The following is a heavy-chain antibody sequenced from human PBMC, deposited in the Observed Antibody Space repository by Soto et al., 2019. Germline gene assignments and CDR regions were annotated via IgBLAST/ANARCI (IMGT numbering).Heavy chain of an antibody. CDR1: GFTFSDYY. Sequence: QVHLVESGGGLVKPGGSLRLSCTASGFTFSDYYMSWIRQATGRGLEWLSYINRNGKNKDYADSVRGRFTISRDNAKTSLYLEMNGLSVEYTAVYYCARRRRTDMDDIVLMHDFDFWGQGALVTVSS. CDR2: INRNGKNK. CDR3: ARRRRTDMDDIVLMHDFDF. J-gene: IGHJ4*02. V-gene: IGHV3-11*01. D-gene: IGHD2-8*01.